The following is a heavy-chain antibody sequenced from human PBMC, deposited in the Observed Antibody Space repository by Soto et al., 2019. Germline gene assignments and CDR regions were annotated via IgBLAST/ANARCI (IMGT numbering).Heavy chain of an antibody. CDR3: AKCSVGTVRTSGWCNWFDP. V-gene: IGHV3-23*01. CDR1: GFTFSSSA. CDR2: IRVGGGDT. D-gene: IGHD6-19*01. Sequence: EVRLLESGGGLAQPGGSRRLSCAASGFTFSSSATNWVRQAPGKGLEWVSSIRVGGGDTFYADSVRGRFTVSRDISRNTLYLQMNSLRAEDTAIYYCAKCSVGTVRTSGWCNWFDPWGQGTLVTVSS. J-gene: IGHJ5*02.